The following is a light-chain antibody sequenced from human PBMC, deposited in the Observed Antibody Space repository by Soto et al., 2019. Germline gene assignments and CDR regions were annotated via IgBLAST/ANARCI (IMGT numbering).Light chain of an antibody. CDR1: GSNIGSNT. CDR3: AAWDDSLNGRDWV. CDR2: SNN. J-gene: IGLJ3*02. V-gene: IGLV1-44*01. Sequence: QSVLTQPPSASGTPGQRVTISCSGSGSNIGSNTVNWYQQLPGTAPKLLIYSNNQRPSGVPDRFSGSKSGTSASLAISGLQSEDEADYYCAAWDDSLNGRDWVFGGGTKVTVL.